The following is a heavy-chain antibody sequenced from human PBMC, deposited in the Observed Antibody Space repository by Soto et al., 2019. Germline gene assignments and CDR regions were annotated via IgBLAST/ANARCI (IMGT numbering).Heavy chain of an antibody. J-gene: IGHJ6*02. V-gene: IGHV1-18*04. CDR3: ARDKDYDFWSGYYSYYYYYGMDV. D-gene: IGHD3-3*01. CDR2: ISAYNGNT. CDR1: GYTFTSYG. Sequence: KVSCKASGYTFTSYGISWVPQAPGQGLEWMGWISAYNGNTNYAQKLQGRVTMTTDTSTSTAYMELRSLRSDDTAVYYCARDKDYDFWSGYYSYYYYYGMDVWGQGTTVTVSS.